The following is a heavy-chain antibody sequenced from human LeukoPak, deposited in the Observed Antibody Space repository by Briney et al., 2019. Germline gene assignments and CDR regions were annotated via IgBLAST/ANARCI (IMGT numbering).Heavy chain of an antibody. D-gene: IGHD6-13*01. V-gene: IGHV4-34*01. CDR1: GGSFSDYY. CDR3: ARDDPYSSSFDY. CDR2: INHSGGT. Sequence: SETLSLTCAVYGGSFSDYYWSWIRQPPGKGLEWIGEINHSGGTNYNPSLKSRVTLSGDTSKNQFFLKLSSVTAADTAVYYCARDDPYSSSFDYWGQGTLVTVSS. J-gene: IGHJ4*02.